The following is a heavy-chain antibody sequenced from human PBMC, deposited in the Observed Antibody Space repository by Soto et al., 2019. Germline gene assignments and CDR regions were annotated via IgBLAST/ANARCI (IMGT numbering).Heavy chain of an antibody. Sequence: LSLTCTVSGGSISSSSYDWGWIRHPPGKGLEWIGSIYYSGSTYYNPSLKSRVTISVDTSKNQFSLKLSSVTAADTAVYYCAANYAYYYYYGMDVWGQGTTVTV. CDR2: IYYSGST. CDR3: AANYAYYYYYGMDV. D-gene: IGHD4-4*01. V-gene: IGHV4-39*01. CDR1: GGSISSSSYD. J-gene: IGHJ6*02.